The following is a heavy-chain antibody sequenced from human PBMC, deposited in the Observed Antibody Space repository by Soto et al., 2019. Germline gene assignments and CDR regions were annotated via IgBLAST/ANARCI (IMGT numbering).Heavy chain of an antibody. CDR1: GFTFGDYA. J-gene: IGHJ4*02. V-gene: IGHV3-49*03. Sequence: PGGSLRLSCTTSGFTFGDYAMSWFRQAPGKGLEWIGYIRSNTYGGTTEYAASVKGRFTISRDDSKRVAHLQMNSLETEDTAVYFCARRKYLDYWGQGTLATVSS. D-gene: IGHD6-6*01. CDR3: ARRKYLDY. CDR2: IRSNTYGGTT.